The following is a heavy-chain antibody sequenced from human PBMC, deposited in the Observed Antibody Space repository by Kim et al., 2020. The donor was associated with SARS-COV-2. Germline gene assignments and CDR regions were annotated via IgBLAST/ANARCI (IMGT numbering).Heavy chain of an antibody. CDR2: IYYSGST. D-gene: IGHD2-15*01. J-gene: IGHJ4*02. CDR3: ARGGYCSGGSCAGPYYFDY. CDR1: GGSISSGGYY. Sequence: SETLSLTCTVSGGSISSGGYYWSWIRQHPGKGLEWIGYIYYSGSTYYNPSLKSRVTISVDTSKNKFSLKLSSVTAADTAVYYCARGGYCSGGSCAGPYYFDYWGQGTLVTVSS. V-gene: IGHV4-31*03.